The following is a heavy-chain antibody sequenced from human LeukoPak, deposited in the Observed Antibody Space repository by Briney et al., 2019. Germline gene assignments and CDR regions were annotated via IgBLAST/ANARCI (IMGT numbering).Heavy chain of an antibody. CDR1: GYIFSTYG. Sequence: ASVRVSCKASGYIFSTYGISWVRQAPGQGLEWMGCISGYNGNTNYAQKLQGRVTMTTDTSTSTAYMELRSLRSDDTAVYYCARRRSEEFDFDCWGQGTLVTVSS. J-gene: IGHJ4*02. V-gene: IGHV1-18*01. D-gene: IGHD6-19*01. CDR2: ISGYNGNT. CDR3: ARRRSEEFDFDC.